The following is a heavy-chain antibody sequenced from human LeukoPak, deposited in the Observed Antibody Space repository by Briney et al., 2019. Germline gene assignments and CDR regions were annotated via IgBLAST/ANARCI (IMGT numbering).Heavy chain of an antibody. CDR3: ARLGRWTQLWSYGI. J-gene: IGHJ4*02. Sequence: GGSLRLSCAAPEFPFNGYWMSWVRQAPGKGLECVANINQDGTEKYYLDSVRGRFTISRDNAKNSLYLQMNSLRADDTAVYYCARLGRWTQLWSYGIWGRGTLVTVSS. V-gene: IGHV3-7*01. D-gene: IGHD5-18*01. CDR1: EFPFNGYW. CDR2: INQDGTEK.